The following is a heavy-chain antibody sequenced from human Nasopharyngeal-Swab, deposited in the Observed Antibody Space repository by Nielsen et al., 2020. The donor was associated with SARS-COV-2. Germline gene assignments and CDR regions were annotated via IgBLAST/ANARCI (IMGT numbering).Heavy chain of an antibody. CDR2: ISYDGSNK. V-gene: IGHV3-30-3*01. CDR3: ARSRSGSYFGAFDI. J-gene: IGHJ3*02. Sequence: GESLKISCAASGFTFSSYAMRWVRQAPGKGLEWVAVISYDGSNKYYADSVKGRFTISRDNSKNTLYLQMNSLRAEDTAVYYCARSRSGSYFGAFDIWGQGTMVTVSS. CDR1: GFTFSSYA. D-gene: IGHD3-10*01.